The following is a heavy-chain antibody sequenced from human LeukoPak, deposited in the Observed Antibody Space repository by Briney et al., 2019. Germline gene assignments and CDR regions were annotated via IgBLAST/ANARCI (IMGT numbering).Heavy chain of an antibody. Sequence: GGSLRLSCAASGFTLSSYSMNWVRQAPGKGLEWVSSISSSGTYIYYADSMKGRFTISRDNVKNSLYLQTNSLRADDTAVYYCARDSSGWRLFDYWGQGTLVTVSS. CDR2: ISSSGTYI. CDR1: GFTLSSYS. D-gene: IGHD6-19*01. V-gene: IGHV3-21*01. CDR3: ARDSSGWRLFDY. J-gene: IGHJ4*02.